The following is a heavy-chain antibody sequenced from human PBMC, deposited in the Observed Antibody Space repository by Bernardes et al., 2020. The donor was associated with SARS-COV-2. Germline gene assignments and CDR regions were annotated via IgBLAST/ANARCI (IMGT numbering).Heavy chain of an antibody. CDR2: ISGSGGST. CDR3: AKRGAIGGSYAFVAFDI. Sequence: GGSLRLSCAASGFTFSSYAMSWVRQAPGKGLEWVSAISGSGGSTYYADSVKGRFTISRDNSKNTLYLQMNSLRAEDTAVYYCAKRGAIGGSYAFVAFDIWGQGTMVTVSS. D-gene: IGHD1-26*01. CDR1: GFTFSSYA. V-gene: IGHV3-23*01. J-gene: IGHJ3*02.